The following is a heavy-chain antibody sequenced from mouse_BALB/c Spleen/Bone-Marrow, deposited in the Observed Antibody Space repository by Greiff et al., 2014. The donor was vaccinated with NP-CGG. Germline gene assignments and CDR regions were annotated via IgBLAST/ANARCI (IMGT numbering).Heavy chain of an antibody. D-gene: IGHD1-3*01. V-gene: IGHV1S81*02. Sequence: QVQLQQSGAELVKPGASVKLSCKASGYTFTSYYIYWVKQRPGQGPEWIGEINPTNGDNNFTEKFKNRATPTVDKSSSTANIQLSSLTSEDSAVYYCTRGRKWDFDYWGQGTTLTVSS. CDR3: TRGRKWDFDY. CDR1: GYTFTSYY. J-gene: IGHJ2*01. CDR2: INPTNGDN.